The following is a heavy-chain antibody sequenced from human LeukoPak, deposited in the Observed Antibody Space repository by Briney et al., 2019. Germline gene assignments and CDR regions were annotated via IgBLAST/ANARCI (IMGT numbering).Heavy chain of an antibody. J-gene: IGHJ3*01. CDR1: GGSKSSYY. V-gene: IGHV4-59*01. CDR3: ARDAKLFGAFDL. D-gene: IGHD3-10*02. Sequence: SETLSLTCTVSGGSKSSYYWSWIRQPPGEKLEWIGYLYYSGSTSYNPSLGSRVTISADSSKNKFSLKLTSVTAADTAVYYCARDAKLFGAFDLWGPGTMVTVSS. CDR2: LYYSGST.